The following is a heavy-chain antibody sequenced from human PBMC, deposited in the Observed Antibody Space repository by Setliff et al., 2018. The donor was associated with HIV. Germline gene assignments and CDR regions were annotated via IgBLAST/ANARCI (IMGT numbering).Heavy chain of an antibody. CDR1: GFTFSNAW. D-gene: IGHD3-22*01. J-gene: IGHJ4*02. Sequence: PGGSLRLSCAASGFTFSNAWMSWVRQAPGKGLEWVGRIKSKSDGGAVHYAAPVKGRFTISRDDSQDTLYLEMSSLTNEDTAMYYCTTYSSVYYHSDCWGQGTLVTVS. V-gene: IGHV3-15*01. CDR3: TTYSSVYYHSDC. CDR2: IKSKSDGGAV.